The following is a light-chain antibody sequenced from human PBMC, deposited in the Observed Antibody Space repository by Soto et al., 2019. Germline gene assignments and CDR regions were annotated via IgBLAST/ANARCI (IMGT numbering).Light chain of an antibody. CDR1: QGISSW. J-gene: IGKJ4*01. CDR2: AGS. V-gene: IGKV1-12*01. CDR3: QQGNSFPLT. Sequence: DIQMTQSPSSGSASVGERVTITYLASQGISSWLAWFQQKPGEGPRLLIYAGSTLDSGVPSRFSGSGSGTDFTLTISTLQPEDFATYYCQQGNSFPLTFGGGTKVEIK.